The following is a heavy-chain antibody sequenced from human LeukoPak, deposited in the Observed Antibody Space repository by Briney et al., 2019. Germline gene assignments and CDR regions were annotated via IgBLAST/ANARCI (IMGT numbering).Heavy chain of an antibody. D-gene: IGHD3-9*01. J-gene: IGHJ4*02. Sequence: GGSLRLSCAASGFTFSSYGMHWVRQAPGKGLEWVAVISYHGSNKYYADSVKGRFTISRDNSKNTLYLQMNSLRAEDTAVYYCAKDSYYDILTGYPDYRGQGTLVTVSS. V-gene: IGHV3-30*18. CDR1: GFTFSSYG. CDR2: ISYHGSNK. CDR3: AKDSYYDILTGYPDY.